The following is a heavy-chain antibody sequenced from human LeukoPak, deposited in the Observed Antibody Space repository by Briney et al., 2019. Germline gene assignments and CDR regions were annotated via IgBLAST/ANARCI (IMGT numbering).Heavy chain of an antibody. V-gene: IGHV3-15*07. Sequence: PGGSLRLSCAVSGFTFTNVWMNWVRQAPGKGLEWVGRIKNKDEGEKTDYAAPVKGRFTISRDDSKATLFLQMNSLKMEDTAIYYCTTGIDYGGGYWGQGTLVSVSS. CDR2: IKNKDEGEKT. J-gene: IGHJ4*02. CDR3: TTGIDYGGGY. D-gene: IGHD3-16*01. CDR1: GFTFTNVW.